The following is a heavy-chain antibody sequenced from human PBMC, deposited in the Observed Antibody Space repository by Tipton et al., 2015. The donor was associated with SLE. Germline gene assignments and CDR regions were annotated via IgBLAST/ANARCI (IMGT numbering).Heavy chain of an antibody. Sequence: TLSLTCTVSGGSISSGGYFWTWIRQPAGKGLEWIGRIYTSGSTSYNPSLKSRVTISVDTSKKQFSLKLSSVTAADTALYYCARLEEALGYCSSTSCQETDAFDIWGQGTMVTVSS. CDR1: GGSISSGGYF. CDR3: ARLEEALGYCSSTSCQETDAFDI. J-gene: IGHJ3*02. CDR2: IYTSGST. V-gene: IGHV4-61*02. D-gene: IGHD2-2*01.